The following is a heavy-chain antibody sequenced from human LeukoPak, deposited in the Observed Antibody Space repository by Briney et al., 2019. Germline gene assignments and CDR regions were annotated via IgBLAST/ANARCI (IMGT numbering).Heavy chain of an antibody. CDR1: GFTFSDYA. CDR2: ISSSGSTI. V-gene: IGHV3-48*03. J-gene: IGHJ6*04. Sequence: GGSLRLSCRDSGFTFSDYAMHWIRQAPGKGLEWVSYISSSGSTIYYADSVKGRFTISRDNAKNSLYLQMNSLRAEDTAVYYCAELGITMIGGVWGKGTTVTISS. D-gene: IGHD3-10*02. CDR3: AELGITMIGGV.